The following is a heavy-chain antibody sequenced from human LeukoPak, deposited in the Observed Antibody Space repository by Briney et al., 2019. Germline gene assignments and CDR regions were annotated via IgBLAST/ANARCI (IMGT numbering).Heavy chain of an antibody. CDR2: IYYSGST. CDR1: GGSISSSSYY. V-gene: IGHV4-39*07. CDR3: ARDRDGYNYYRYYFDY. Sequence: SETLSLTCTVSGGSISSSSYYWGWIRQPPGKGLEWIGSIYYSGSTYYNPSLKSRVTISVDTSKNQFSLKLSSVTAADTAVYYCARDRDGYNYYRYYFDYWGQGTLVTVSS. J-gene: IGHJ4*02. D-gene: IGHD5-24*01.